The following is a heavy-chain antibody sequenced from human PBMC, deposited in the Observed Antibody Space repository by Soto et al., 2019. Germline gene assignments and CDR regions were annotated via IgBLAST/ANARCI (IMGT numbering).Heavy chain of an antibody. J-gene: IGHJ6*02. CDR1: GGNVSSYCAA. CDR3: ARDRVVATMRGMDV. D-gene: IGHD5-12*01. Sequence: TPSLTGAITGGNVSSYCAAWNATRSYQFRGLEWLGRTYYRSKWYNDYAVPVKSRITINPDTSKNQFSLQLNSVTPEDTAVYYCARDRVVATMRGMDVWGQGTTVTVSS. CDR2: TYYRSKWYN. V-gene: IGHV6-1*01.